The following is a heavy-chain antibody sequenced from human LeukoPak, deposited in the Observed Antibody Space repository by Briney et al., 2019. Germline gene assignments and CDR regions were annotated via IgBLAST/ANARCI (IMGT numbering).Heavy chain of an antibody. V-gene: IGHV4-39*07. CDR1: GGSISSSSYY. J-gene: IGHJ4*02. CDR2: IYYSGTT. CDR3: AKSLGDYFDY. Sequence: SETLSLTCAVSGGSISSSSYYWGWIRQPPGKGLEWIGSIYYSGTTHYNPSLKSRVTISVDTSKNQFSLKLSSVTAADTAVYYCAKSLGDYFDYWGQGTLVTVSS.